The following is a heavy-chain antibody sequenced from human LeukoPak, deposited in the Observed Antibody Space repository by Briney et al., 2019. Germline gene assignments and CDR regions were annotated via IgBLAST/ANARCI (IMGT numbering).Heavy chain of an antibody. D-gene: IGHD5-18*01. CDR3: ASVGIQPYYYYYMDV. CDR1: GFIFINYG. V-gene: IGHV3-30*02. CDR2: IRYDGSNK. J-gene: IGHJ6*03. Sequence: PGGSLRLSCAASGFIFINYGRHWVRQAPGKGLEWVAFIRYDGSNKYYADSVKGRFTISRDNTKNSLYLQMTSLRAEDTAVYYCASVGIQPYYYYYMDVWGKGTTVTISS.